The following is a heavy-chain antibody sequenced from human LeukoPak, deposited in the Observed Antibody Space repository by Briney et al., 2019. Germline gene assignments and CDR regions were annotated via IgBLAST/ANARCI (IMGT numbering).Heavy chain of an antibody. CDR2: ISGGGGTT. CDR3: AKDSGPYTSGYYGH. J-gene: IGHJ4*02. D-gene: IGHD3-22*01. Sequence: QTGGSLRLSRAASGFTFSSYAMSWVRQAPGKRLEWVSAISGGGGTTYYADSVKGRFTISRDNSKNTLFLQMNSLRAEDTAVYYCAKDSGPYTSGYYGHWGQGTLVTVSS. CDR1: GFTFSSYA. V-gene: IGHV3-23*01.